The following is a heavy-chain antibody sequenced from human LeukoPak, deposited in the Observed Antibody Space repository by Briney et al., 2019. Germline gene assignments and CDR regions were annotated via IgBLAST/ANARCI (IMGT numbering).Heavy chain of an antibody. CDR1: GGSISSGGYY. V-gene: IGHV4-31*03. D-gene: IGHD2-8*01. J-gene: IGHJ3*02. Sequence: SESLSLTCTVSGGSISSGGYYWSWIRQHPGKGLEWIGYIYYSGSTYYNPSLKSRVTISVDTSKNQFSLKLSSVSAADTAVYYCARDRNDHDAFDIWGQGTMVTVSS. CDR3: ARDRNDHDAFDI. CDR2: IYYSGST.